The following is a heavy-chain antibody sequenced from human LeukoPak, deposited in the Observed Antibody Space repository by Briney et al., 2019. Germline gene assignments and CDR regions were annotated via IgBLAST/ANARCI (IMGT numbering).Heavy chain of an antibody. V-gene: IGHV3-7*04. J-gene: IGHJ4*02. CDR3: TRVGYIDEGIDY. CDR1: GFTFDAYV. Sequence: GGSLRLSCAASGFTFDAYVLHWVRQAPGKGLEWVANIKQDGSKKSYVDSVKGRFTISRDNAKNSLYLQMNSLRAEDTAIYYCTRVGYIDEGIDYWGQGTLVTVSS. D-gene: IGHD5-24*01. CDR2: IKQDGSKK.